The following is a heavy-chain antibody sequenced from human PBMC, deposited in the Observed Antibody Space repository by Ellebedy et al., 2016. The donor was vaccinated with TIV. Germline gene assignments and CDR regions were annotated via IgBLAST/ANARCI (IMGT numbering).Heavy chain of an antibody. D-gene: IGHD3-16*01. CDR3: ARCGPIGDNP. J-gene: IGHJ5*02. CDR1: GGTFSTYS. CDR2: ITPILGIT. Sequence: AASVKVSCKASGGTFSTYSISWVRQAPGQGLEWMGRITPILGITTYAQKFQGRVTITADKSTTPAYMEVNSLRSEDTAVFYCARCGPIGDNPWGQGTLVTVSS. V-gene: IGHV1-69*02.